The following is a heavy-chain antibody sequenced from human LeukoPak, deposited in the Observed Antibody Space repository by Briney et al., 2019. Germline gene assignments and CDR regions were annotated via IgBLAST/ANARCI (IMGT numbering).Heavy chain of an antibody. CDR3: ARSRRVITMVRGVIIPTPRSPDY. V-gene: IGHV1-8*01. Sequence: ASVKVSCKASGYTFTSYDINWVRQATGQGLEWMGWMNPNSGNTGYAQKFQGRVTMTRNTSISTAYMELSSLRSEDTAVYYCARSRRVITMVRGVIIPTPRSPDYWGQGTLVTVSS. J-gene: IGHJ4*02. CDR1: GYTFTSYD. CDR2: MNPNSGNT. D-gene: IGHD3-10*01.